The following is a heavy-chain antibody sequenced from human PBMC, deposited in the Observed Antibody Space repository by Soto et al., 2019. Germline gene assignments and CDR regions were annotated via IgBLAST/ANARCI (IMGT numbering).Heavy chain of an antibody. CDR3: ARGRYGDY. CDR1: GYAFTTYG. CDR2: ISAHNGNT. V-gene: IGHV1-18*01. J-gene: IGHJ4*02. Sequence: QVHLVQSGAEVKKPGASVKVSCKGSGYAFTTYGITCVRQAPGQGLERMGWISAHNGNTNYAQKLQGRVTVTRDTSTSTAYMELRSLRSDDTAVYYCARGRYGDYWGQGALVTVSS. D-gene: IGHD1-1*01.